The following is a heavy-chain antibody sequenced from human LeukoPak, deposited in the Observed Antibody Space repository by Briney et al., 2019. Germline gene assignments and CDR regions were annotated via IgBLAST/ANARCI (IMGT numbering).Heavy chain of an antibody. J-gene: IGHJ4*02. V-gene: IGHV3-20*04. D-gene: IGHD3-22*01. CDR3: AREDEMIVAVFFDY. Sequence: GGSLRLSCAASGFTFDDYGMSWVRQAPGKGLEWVSGINWNGGSTGYADSVKGRFTISRDNAKNSLYLQMNSLRAEDAAVYYCAREDEMIVAVFFDYWGQGTLVTVSS. CDR2: INWNGGST. CDR1: GFTFDDYG.